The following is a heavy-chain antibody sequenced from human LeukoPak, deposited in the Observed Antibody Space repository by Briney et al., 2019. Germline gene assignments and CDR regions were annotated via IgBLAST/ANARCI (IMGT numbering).Heavy chain of an antibody. V-gene: IGHV1-69*05. J-gene: IGHJ6*03. CDR2: IIPIFGTA. D-gene: IGHD5-24*01. CDR3: ARAVERGYYMDV. CDR1: GYTLTSYA. Sequence: SVKVSCKASGYTLTSYAISWVRQAPGQGLEWMGGIIPIFGTANYAQKFQGRVTITTDESTSTAYMELSSLRSEDTAVYYCARAVERGYYMDVWGKGTTVTVSS.